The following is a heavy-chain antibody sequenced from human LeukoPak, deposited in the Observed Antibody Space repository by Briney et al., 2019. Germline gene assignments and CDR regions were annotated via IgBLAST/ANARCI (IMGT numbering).Heavy chain of an antibody. CDR3: AGLGVMVLVYQFEY. V-gene: IGHV4-39*07. J-gene: IGHJ4*02. D-gene: IGHD2-8*01. CDR1: GGSITSSKYF. CDR2: ISYDGST. Sequence: SETLSLTCAASGGSITSSKYFWGWIRQPPGKGLELIGIISYDGSTDYNPSLKSRVTISTDTSKNQFSLKLTSVTAADTAVYYCAGLGVMVLVYQFEYWGRGTPVTVSS.